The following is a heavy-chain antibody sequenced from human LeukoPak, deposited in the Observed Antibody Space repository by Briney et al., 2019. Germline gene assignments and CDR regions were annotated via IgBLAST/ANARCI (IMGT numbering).Heavy chain of an antibody. CDR3: ARDPIAVAGYFDY. Sequence: QPGGSLRLSCAASGFTFSSYDMHWVRQATGKGLEWVSAIGTAGDTYYPGSVKGRFTISRDNAKNSLYLQMNSLRAEDTAVYYCARDPIAVAGYFDYWGQGTLVTVSS. V-gene: IGHV3-13*01. CDR1: GFTFSSYD. D-gene: IGHD6-19*01. J-gene: IGHJ4*02. CDR2: IGTAGDT.